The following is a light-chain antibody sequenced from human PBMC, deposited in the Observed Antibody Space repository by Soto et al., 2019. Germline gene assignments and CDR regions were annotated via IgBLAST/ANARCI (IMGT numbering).Light chain of an antibody. J-gene: IGLJ1*01. CDR3: SSYTSRITRV. CDR1: SSDVGGYDY. V-gene: IGLV2-14*01. CDR2: EVS. Sequence: QSVLTQPASVSGSPGQSITISCTGTSSDVGGYDYVSWYQQHPGKAPKLMIYEVSNRPSGVSNRFSGSKSGNTASLTISGLQAEEEADYYCSSYTSRITRVFGTGTKVTVL.